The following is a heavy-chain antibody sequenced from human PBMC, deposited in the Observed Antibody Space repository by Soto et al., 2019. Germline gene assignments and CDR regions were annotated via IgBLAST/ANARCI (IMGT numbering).Heavy chain of an antibody. CDR1: GYTFTNYG. V-gene: IGHV1-69*04. CDR3: ARVSYGTYFDY. D-gene: IGHD1-26*01. CDR2: IIPILGIA. J-gene: IGHJ4*02. Sequence: SVKVSCKASGYTFTNYGITWVRQAPGQGLEWMGRIIPILGIANYAQKFQGRVTITADKSTSTAYMELSSLRSEDTAVYYCARVSYGTYFDYWGQGTLVTVSS.